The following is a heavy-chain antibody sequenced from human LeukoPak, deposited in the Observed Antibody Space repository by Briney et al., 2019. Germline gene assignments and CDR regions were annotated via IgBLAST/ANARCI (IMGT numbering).Heavy chain of an antibody. Sequence: GGSLRLSCAASGFSFSSYNMSWVRQAPGKGLEWVSYISSSSNTIYYADSVKGRFTISRDNANNSLYLQMNSLRDEDTAVYYCARNRWFGEFLFDYWGQGTRVTVSS. J-gene: IGHJ4*02. V-gene: IGHV3-48*02. CDR1: GFSFSSYN. D-gene: IGHD3-10*01. CDR2: ISSSSNTI. CDR3: ARNRWFGEFLFDY.